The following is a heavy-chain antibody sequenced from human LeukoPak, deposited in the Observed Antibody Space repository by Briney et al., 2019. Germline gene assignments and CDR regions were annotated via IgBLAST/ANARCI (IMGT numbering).Heavy chain of an antibody. Sequence: GASVKVSCKASGYTFIGHYIHWIRQAPGQGLEWMGWINAESGETKYAQKFQDRVTMTRDTSISTAYMELSRLRSDDTAVYYCARDGVSVSSSSYYYFYYMDVWGKGTTVTVSS. CDR2: INAESGET. CDR1: GYTFIGHY. CDR3: ARDGVSVSSSSYYYFYYMDV. V-gene: IGHV1-2*02. J-gene: IGHJ6*03. D-gene: IGHD6-6*01.